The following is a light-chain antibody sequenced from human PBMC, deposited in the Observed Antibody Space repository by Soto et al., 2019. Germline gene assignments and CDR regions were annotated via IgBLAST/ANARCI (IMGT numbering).Light chain of an antibody. V-gene: IGKV3-15*01. Sequence: EITMSLSPATLSLSPGERATRSCRASQSASSHLAWYPQKPGQAPRLLVYGASTRATGIPGRFSGSGSGTEFTLTISSLQSEDFVVYCCQQYDMLPWTFGQGTMA. CDR3: QQYDMLPWT. CDR1: QSASSH. J-gene: IGKJ1*01. CDR2: GAS.